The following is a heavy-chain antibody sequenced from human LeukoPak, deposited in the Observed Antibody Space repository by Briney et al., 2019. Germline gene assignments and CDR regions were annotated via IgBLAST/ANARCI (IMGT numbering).Heavy chain of an antibody. J-gene: IGHJ6*03. CDR1: GFTFSTYA. D-gene: IGHD3-16*01. CDR3: AKDEIPLDYYYYMDV. CDR2: ISGSGGST. Sequence: GGSLRLSCAASGFTFSTYAMNWVRQAPGKGLEWVSAISGSGGSTYYADSVKGRFTISRDNSKNTLYLQMNSLRAEDTAVYYCAKDEIPLDYYYYMDVWGKGTTVTVSS. V-gene: IGHV3-23*01.